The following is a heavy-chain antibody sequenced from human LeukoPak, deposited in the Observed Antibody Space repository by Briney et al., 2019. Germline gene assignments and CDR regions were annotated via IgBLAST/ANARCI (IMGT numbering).Heavy chain of an antibody. V-gene: IGHV3-30*03. D-gene: IGHD7-27*01. CDR1: GFTFSSYG. CDR3: TRRQLGNDDYYYYGMDV. J-gene: IGHJ6*02. Sequence: GGSLRLSCAASGFTFSSYGMHWVRQAPGKGLEWVAVISYDGSNKYYADSVKGRFTISRDNSKNTLYLQMNSLRAEDTAVYYCTRRQLGNDDYYYYGMDVWGQGTTVTVSS. CDR2: ISYDGSNK.